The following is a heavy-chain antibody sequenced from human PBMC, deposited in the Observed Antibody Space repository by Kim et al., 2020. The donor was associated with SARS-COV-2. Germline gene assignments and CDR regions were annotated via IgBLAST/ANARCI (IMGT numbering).Heavy chain of an antibody. V-gene: IGHV1-8*01. Sequence: NKSYAQKVQGRGTMTRNTAISTAYMEMSSLRSEDRAVNYCARGRGGDFDYWGQGTLVTVSS. CDR2: NK. D-gene: IGHD3-16*01. CDR3: ARGRGGDFDY. J-gene: IGHJ4*02.